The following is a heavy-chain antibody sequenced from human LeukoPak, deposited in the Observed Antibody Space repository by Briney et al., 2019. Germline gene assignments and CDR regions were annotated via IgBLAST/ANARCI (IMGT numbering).Heavy chain of an antibody. Sequence: PSETLSLTCAVYGGSFSGYYWSWIRQPPGKGLEWIGEINHSGSTNYNPSLKSRVTISVDTSKNQFSLKLSSVTAADTAVYYCASLLHDYGDYPYYMDVWGKGTTVTISS. D-gene: IGHD4-17*01. CDR1: GGSFSGYY. CDR2: INHSGST. CDR3: ASLLHDYGDYPYYMDV. V-gene: IGHV4-34*01. J-gene: IGHJ6*03.